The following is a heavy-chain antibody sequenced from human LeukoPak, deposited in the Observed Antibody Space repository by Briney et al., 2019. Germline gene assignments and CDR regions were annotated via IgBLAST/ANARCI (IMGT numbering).Heavy chain of an antibody. CDR3: ARGYSSGWPDY. CDR1: GFTFSSYS. Sequence: GESLRLSCAASGFTFSSYSMNWVRQAPGKGLEWVSSISGSSSYINYADSVKGRFTISRDNAQNSLFLQLNSLRAEDTAVYYCARGYSSGWPDYWGQGTLVTVSS. D-gene: IGHD6-19*01. V-gene: IGHV3-21*01. J-gene: IGHJ4*02. CDR2: ISGSSSYI.